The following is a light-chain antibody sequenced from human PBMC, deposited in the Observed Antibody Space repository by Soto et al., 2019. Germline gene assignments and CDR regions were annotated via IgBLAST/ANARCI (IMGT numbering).Light chain of an antibody. J-gene: IGKJ1*01. CDR3: QQYCSSPPRT. CDR2: GPS. Sequence: EIVSTQSPGTLPLSPGERATLSCRASQSVSSSYLAWYQQKPGQAPRLLIYGPSSRATGIPDRFSGSGSGTASPLTISRLEPEDFAVYYCQQYCSSPPRTFGQGTKVEIK. V-gene: IGKV3-20*01. CDR1: QSVSSSY.